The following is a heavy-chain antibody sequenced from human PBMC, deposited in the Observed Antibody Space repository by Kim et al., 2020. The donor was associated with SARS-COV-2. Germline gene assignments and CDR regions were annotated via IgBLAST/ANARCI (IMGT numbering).Heavy chain of an antibody. D-gene: IGHD2-8*01. CDR2: TFYRSKWVY. J-gene: IGHJ4*02. CDR3: ASGVLAAGLRN. Sequence: SQTLSLTCAISGDSVSSTSGAWNWIRQSPSRGLEWLGRTFYRSKWVYDYAGSVKSRITINSDTSKNQFSPQLNSVTPEDTAVYYCASGVLAAGLRNWGQGTLVTVSS. V-gene: IGHV6-1*01. CDR1: GDSVSSTSGA.